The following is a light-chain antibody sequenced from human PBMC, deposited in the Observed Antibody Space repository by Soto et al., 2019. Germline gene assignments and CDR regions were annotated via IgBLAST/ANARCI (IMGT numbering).Light chain of an antibody. Sequence: QTVVTQEPSFSVSPGGTVTLTCGLSSGSVSTSHCPSWYQQTPGQAPRTLIYSTNTRSSGVPDRPSGSILGNKAALTITGARADDESDYYCVLYMGSGLLVFGGGTKLTLL. J-gene: IGLJ2*01. V-gene: IGLV8-61*01. CDR1: SGSVSTSHC. CDR2: STN. CDR3: VLYMGSGLLV.